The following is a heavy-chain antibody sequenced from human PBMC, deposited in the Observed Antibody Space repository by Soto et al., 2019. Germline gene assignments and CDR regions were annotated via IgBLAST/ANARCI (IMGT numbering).Heavy chain of an antibody. Sequence: GGSLRLSCEASGFSFSTYSMHWVRQAPGKGLEWVSSIGRRSDIYYADSVKGRFTISRDNAKNSVSLQMNSLRDEDTAVYYCAREETAWPLAYGLDVWGQGTTVTVS. CDR1: GFSFSTYS. CDR3: AREETAWPLAYGLDV. J-gene: IGHJ6*02. V-gene: IGHV3-21*01. CDR2: IGRRSDI. D-gene: IGHD2-21*02.